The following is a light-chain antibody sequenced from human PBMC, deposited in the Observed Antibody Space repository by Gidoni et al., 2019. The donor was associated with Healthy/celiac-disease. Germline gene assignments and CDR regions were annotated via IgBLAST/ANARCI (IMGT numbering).Light chain of an antibody. CDR3: QQYNNWPPVT. Sequence: EIEMTQSPATLSVSPGERATLSCRASQSVSSNLAWYQQKPGQAPRLLIDGASTRDTGIPARFRGSGSGTEFTLTISSLQSEDCAVYYCQQYNNWPPVTFGQGTRLEIK. CDR1: QSVSSN. V-gene: IGKV3-15*01. J-gene: IGKJ5*01. CDR2: GAS.